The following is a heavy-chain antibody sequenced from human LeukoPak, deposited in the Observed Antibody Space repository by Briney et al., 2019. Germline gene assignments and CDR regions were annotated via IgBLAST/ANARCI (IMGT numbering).Heavy chain of an antibody. CDR1: GYTFTSYD. V-gene: IGHV1-8*01. CDR2: MNPNSGNT. D-gene: IGHD3-3*01. Sequence: GASVKVSCKASGYTFTSYDINWVRQATGQGLEWMGWMNPNSGNTGYAQKFQGRVTMTRNTSISTAYMELSSLRSEDTAVYYCARAEYKTSYDFWSGYYRSGDYYYYGMDAWGQGTTVTVSS. J-gene: IGHJ6*02. CDR3: ARAEYKTSYDFWSGYYRSGDYYYYGMDA.